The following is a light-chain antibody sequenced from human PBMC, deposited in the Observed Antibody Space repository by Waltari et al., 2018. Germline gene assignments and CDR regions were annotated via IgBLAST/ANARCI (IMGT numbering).Light chain of an antibody. J-gene: IGLJ1*01. V-gene: IGLV2-11*01. CDR1: GSDVGGYIS. Sequence: QSALTQPRSVSGSPGHSVTISCTGSGSDVGGYISVSWYHHHPGRAPKVVIDDFDKRPSGVPDRFSGSQSGKTASLTISGLQAEDEGDYYCCSYAGRYPFVFGSGTRVTVL. CDR3: CSYAGRYPFV. CDR2: DFD.